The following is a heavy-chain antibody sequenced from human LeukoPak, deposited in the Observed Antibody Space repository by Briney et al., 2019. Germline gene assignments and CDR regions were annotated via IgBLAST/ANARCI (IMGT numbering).Heavy chain of an antibody. CDR1: GFTVRSNY. CDR3: ARDYYYDSSGYYYYYMDV. J-gene: IGHJ6*03. Sequence: GGSLRLSCAASGFTVRSNYMSWVRQAPGKGLEWVSVIYSGGSTYYADSVKGRFTISRDNSKNTLYLQMNSLRAEDTAVYYCARDYYYDSSGYYYYYMDVCGKGTTVTVSS. CDR2: IYSGGST. D-gene: IGHD3-22*01. V-gene: IGHV3-53*01.